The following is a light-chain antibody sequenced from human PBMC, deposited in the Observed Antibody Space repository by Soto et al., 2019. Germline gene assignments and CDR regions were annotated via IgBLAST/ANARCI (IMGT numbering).Light chain of an antibody. V-gene: IGLV2-8*01. CDR2: EVS. Sequence: QSVLTQPPSASGSPGQSVTISCTGTSSDVGGYNYVSWYQQHPGKAPKLMIYEVSKRPSGVPDRFSGSKSGNTASLTVSGLQAEDEADYYCSSYTSSSTLDYVFGTGTRSPS. CDR3: SSYTSSSTLDYV. J-gene: IGLJ1*01. CDR1: SSDVGGYNY.